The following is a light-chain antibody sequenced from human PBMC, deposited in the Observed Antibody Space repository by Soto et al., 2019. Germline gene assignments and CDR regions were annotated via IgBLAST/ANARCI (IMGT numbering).Light chain of an antibody. J-gene: IGKJ5*01. CDR1: QTVSRW. Sequence: DIQMTQSPSTLSGSVGDRVTITCRASQTVSRWLAWYQQKPGKAHQLLIEKAYTLESGVPSRFSGSGSGTDFTLTINSLQPEDYATYYCQQFHSFPITFGQGTRLEIK. CDR3: QQFHSFPIT. V-gene: IGKV1-5*03. CDR2: KAY.